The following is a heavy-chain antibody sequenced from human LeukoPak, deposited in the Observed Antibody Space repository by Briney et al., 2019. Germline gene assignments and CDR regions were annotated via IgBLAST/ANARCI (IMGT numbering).Heavy chain of an antibody. D-gene: IGHD6-13*01. Sequence: PGGSLRLSCAASGFTFRSYGMHWVRQAPGKGLEWVTVISYDGSNKYYADSVKGQFTIPRDNSKNTLYLQMNSLRAEDTAVYYCARDSSSWSQRNYYYYGMDVWGQGTTVTVSS. CDR1: GFTFRSYG. J-gene: IGHJ6*02. V-gene: IGHV3-30*03. CDR3: ARDSSSWSQRNYYYYGMDV. CDR2: ISYDGSNK.